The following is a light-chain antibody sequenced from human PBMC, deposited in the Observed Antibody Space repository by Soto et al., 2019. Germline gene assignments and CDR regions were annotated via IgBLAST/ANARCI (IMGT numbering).Light chain of an antibody. CDR1: QSISVW. CDR2: KAS. V-gene: IGKV1-5*03. CDR3: QQYNSYSPT. J-gene: IGKJ1*01. Sequence: DIQMTQSPSTLSGSVGDRVTITCRASQSISVWLAWYQQKAGKAPNLLIYKASRLESGVPSRFSGSVSETEFTLTISGLQPGDSATYYCQQYNSYSPTFGQGTKVDIK.